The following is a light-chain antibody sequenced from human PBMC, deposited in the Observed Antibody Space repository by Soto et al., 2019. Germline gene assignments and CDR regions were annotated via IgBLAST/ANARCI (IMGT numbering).Light chain of an antibody. CDR1: QTVLYSSNNKNY. Sequence: DIVMTQSPASLAVSLGERATIKCKSSQTVLYSSNNKNYLAWYQQKPGQPPKLLIYWASTRESGVPDRFSGSGSGTDFTLTISSLQAEDVAVYYCQQDYSAPYTFGQGTKLEIK. CDR2: WAS. V-gene: IGKV4-1*01. CDR3: QQDYSAPYT. J-gene: IGKJ2*01.